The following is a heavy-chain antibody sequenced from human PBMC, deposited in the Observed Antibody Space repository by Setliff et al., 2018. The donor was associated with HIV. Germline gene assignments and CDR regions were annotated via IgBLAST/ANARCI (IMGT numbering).Heavy chain of an antibody. D-gene: IGHD6-25*01. Sequence: PSETLSLTCTVSGGSISSHYWSWIRQSPKTGLEWIGYIYASGVTSYNPSLKSRVTISIDTSKNQFSLKLNSMTAADTAVYYCATRPAGGYWYGVFDFWGRGMLVTVSS. V-gene: IGHV4-4*09. CDR2: IYASGVT. CDR1: GGSISSHY. CDR3: ATRPAGGYWYGVFDF. J-gene: IGHJ4*02.